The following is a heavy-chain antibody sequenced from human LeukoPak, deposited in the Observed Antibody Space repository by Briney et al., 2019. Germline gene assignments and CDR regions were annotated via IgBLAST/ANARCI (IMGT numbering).Heavy chain of an antibody. V-gene: IGHV1-8*01. CDR2: MNPNSGNT. J-gene: IGHJ6*02. CDR3: ARGALRYFDWLPRIYYYYYGMDV. Sequence: EASVKVSCKASGYTFTSYDINWVRHATGQGLEWMGWMNPNSGNTGYAQKFQGRVTMTRNTSISTAYMELCSLRSEDTAVYYCARGALRYFDWLPRIYYYYYGMDVWGQETTVTVSS. D-gene: IGHD3-9*01. CDR1: GYTFTSYD.